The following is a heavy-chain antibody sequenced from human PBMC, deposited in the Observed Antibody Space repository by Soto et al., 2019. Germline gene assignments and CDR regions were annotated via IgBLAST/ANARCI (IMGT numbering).Heavy chain of an antibody. CDR3: ARWFTGGNFDYFDF. CDR2: IDSAGRTT. Sequence: GGSLRLSCAASGFTFSSDWMHWFRQAPGKGLVWVSRIDSAGRTTTYADSVKGRFTISRDNAKNTLYLQMNGLRAEDTALYYCARWFTGGNFDYFDFWGQRTQVTVSS. D-gene: IGHD2-21*02. J-gene: IGHJ4*02. CDR1: GFTFSSDW. V-gene: IGHV3-74*01.